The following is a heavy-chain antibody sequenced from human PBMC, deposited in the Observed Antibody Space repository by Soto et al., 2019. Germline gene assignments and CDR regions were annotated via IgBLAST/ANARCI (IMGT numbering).Heavy chain of an antibody. CDR2: ISAYNGNT. CDR3: ARDIKQQLTTYYYFYGMDV. Sequence: ASVKVSCKASGYTFTTYGISWVRQAPGQGLEWMGWISAYNGNTDYAQKLQGRVTITRDTSASTAYMELSSLRSEDTAVYYCARDIKQQLTTYYYFYGMDVWGQGTTVTVSS. V-gene: IGHV1-18*01. J-gene: IGHJ6*02. CDR1: GYTFTTYG. D-gene: IGHD6-13*01.